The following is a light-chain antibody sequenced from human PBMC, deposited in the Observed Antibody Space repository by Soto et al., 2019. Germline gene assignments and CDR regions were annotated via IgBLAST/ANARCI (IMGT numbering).Light chain of an antibody. CDR2: GAS. CDR3: QQYGSSPWT. Sequence: EMVLTQSPGTRSFTPGERATLACRASQSVSSSYLAWYQQRPGQAPRLLIYGASSRATGIPDRFSGSGSGTDFPLTISRLEPEDFAVYYCQQYGSSPWTFGQGTKVDIK. V-gene: IGKV3-20*01. J-gene: IGKJ1*01. CDR1: QSVSSSY.